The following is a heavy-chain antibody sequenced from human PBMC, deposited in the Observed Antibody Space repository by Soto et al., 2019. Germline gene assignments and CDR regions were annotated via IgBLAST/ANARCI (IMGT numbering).Heavy chain of an antibody. V-gene: IGHV3-74*01. CDR3: GRTFRDALLGLAP. D-gene: IGHD3-16*01. Sequence: GGSLRLSCAAPGFSLRDHCLHWVRQAPGKGLVWLSRLCHDGTIAIYSDSVKGRFSISRDIAKNTLYLQMTSLRAEAAAIYYCGRTFRDALLGLAPWGQATLVTVSS. CDR1: GFSLRDHC. J-gene: IGHJ5*02. CDR2: LCHDGTIA.